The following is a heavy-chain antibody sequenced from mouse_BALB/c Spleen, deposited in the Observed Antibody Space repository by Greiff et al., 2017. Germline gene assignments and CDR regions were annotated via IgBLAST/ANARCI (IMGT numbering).Heavy chain of an antibody. Sequence: EVQLQESGGGLVKPGGSLKLSCAASGFTFSSYTMSWVRQTPEKRLEWVANISSGGSYTYYPDSVKGRFTISRDNAKNTLYLQMSSLKSEDTAMYYCTRDPGYFDVWGAGTTVTVSS. J-gene: IGHJ1*01. CDR1: GFTFSSYT. CDR2: ISSGGSYT. V-gene: IGHV5-6-4*01. CDR3: TRDPGYFDV.